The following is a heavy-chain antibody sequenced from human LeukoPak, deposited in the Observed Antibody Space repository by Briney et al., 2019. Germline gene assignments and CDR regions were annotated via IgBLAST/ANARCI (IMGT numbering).Heavy chain of an antibody. J-gene: IGHJ3*02. Sequence: VSVKVSCKASGYTFTGYYMHWVRQAPGQGLEWMGWINPNSGGTNYAQKFQGRVTMTRDTSISTAYMELSRLRSDDTAVYYCARVPPLYYYDSSGVDVFDIWGKGTMVTVFS. D-gene: IGHD3-22*01. CDR2: INPNSGGT. V-gene: IGHV1-2*02. CDR1: GYTFTGYY. CDR3: ARVPPLYYYDSSGVDVFDI.